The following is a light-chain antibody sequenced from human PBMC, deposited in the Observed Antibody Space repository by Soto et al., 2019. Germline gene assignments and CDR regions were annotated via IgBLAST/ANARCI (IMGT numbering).Light chain of an antibody. CDR3: NSYTTSGTWV. J-gene: IGLJ3*02. Sequence: QAVLTQPASVSGSPGQSITISCTGTKSDIGGYNFVSWFQQHPGKAPKLMISAVSNRPSGVSNRFSGSKSGNTASLTISGLQTEDEADYYCNSYTTSGTWVFGGGTKLTVL. CDR2: AVS. CDR1: KSDIGGYNF. V-gene: IGLV2-14*01.